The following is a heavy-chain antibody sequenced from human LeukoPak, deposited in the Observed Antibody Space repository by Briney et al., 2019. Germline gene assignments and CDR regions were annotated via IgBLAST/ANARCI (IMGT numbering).Heavy chain of an antibody. CDR3: ARWSSGNSLFDF. CDR1: GGPISTYY. V-gene: IGHV4-59*01. CDR2: IYYSGST. D-gene: IGHD1-26*01. J-gene: IGHJ4*02. Sequence: SETLSLTCTVSGGPISTYYWSWIRQPPGKGLEWIGYIYYSGSTNYNPSLKSRLTISIDTSKKQFSLKLNSVTAADTAVYYCARWSSGNSLFDFWGQGTLLTVSS.